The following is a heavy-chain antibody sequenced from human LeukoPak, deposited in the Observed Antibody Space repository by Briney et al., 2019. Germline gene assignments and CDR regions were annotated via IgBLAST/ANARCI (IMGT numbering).Heavy chain of an antibody. D-gene: IGHD6-13*01. CDR1: GFTFSSYA. J-gene: IGHJ4*02. CDR3: ARGNIAAAGIWYFDY. V-gene: IGHV3-30-3*01. Sequence: PGGFLRLSCAASGFTFSSYAMHWVRQAPGKGLEWVAVISYDGSNKYYADSVKGRFTISRDNSKNTLYLQMNSLRAEDTAVYYCARGNIAAAGIWYFDYWGQGTLVTVSS. CDR2: ISYDGSNK.